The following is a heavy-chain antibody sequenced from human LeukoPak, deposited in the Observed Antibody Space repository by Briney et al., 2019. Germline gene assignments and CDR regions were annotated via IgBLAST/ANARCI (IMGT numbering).Heavy chain of an antibody. CDR2: ISSSGSTI. D-gene: IGHD3-10*01. Sequence: PGGSLRLSCAASGFTFSDYYMSWIRQAPGKGLEWVSYISSSGSTIYYADSVKGRFTISRDNAKNSLYLQMSSLRAEDTAVYYCARVWVTYYYGSGSYSVYHYMDVWGKGTTVTVSS. V-gene: IGHV3-11*04. CDR1: GFTFSDYY. CDR3: ARVWVTYYYGSGSYSVYHYMDV. J-gene: IGHJ6*03.